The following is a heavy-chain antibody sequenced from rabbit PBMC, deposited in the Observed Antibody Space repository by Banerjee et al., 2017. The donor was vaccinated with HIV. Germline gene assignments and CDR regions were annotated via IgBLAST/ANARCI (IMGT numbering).Heavy chain of an antibody. V-gene: IGHV1S45*01. CDR2: IGTGSGST. CDR3: ARSDYYGMDL. J-gene: IGHJ6*01. Sequence: QEQLVEYGGDLVQPEGSLTLTCKASGFDLSSYAMSWVRQAPGKGLEWIGCIGTGSGSTYYASWAKGRFTISKTSSTTVTLQMTSLTAADTATYFCARSDYYGMDLWGPGTLVTVS. CDR1: GFDLSSYA.